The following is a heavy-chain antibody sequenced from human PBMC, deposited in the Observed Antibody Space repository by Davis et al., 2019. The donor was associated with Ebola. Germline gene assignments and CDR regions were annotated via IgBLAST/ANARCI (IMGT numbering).Heavy chain of an antibody. Sequence: GESLKISCAASGFTFDDYSMNWVRQAPGKGLEWVSSISSSSSYIYYADSVKGRFTISRDNAKNSLYLQMNSLRVEDTAVYYCARAYGSGSYLDGYWGQGTLVTVSS. CDR2: ISSSSSYI. CDR3: ARAYGSGSYLDGY. J-gene: IGHJ4*02. D-gene: IGHD3-10*01. V-gene: IGHV3-21*01. CDR1: GFTFDDYS.